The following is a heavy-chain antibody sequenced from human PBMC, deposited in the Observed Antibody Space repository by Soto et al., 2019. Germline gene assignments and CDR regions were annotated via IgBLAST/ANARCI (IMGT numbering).Heavy chain of an antibody. V-gene: IGHV1-18*01. Sequence: ASVKVSCKASGYTFTSYGISWVRQAPGQGLEWMGWISAYNGNTNYAQKLQGRVTMTTDTSTSTAYMELRSLRSDDTAVYYCARDQPNYYDSSGSHHDAFDIWGQGTMVTVSS. CDR1: GYTFTSYG. CDR3: ARDQPNYYDSSGSHHDAFDI. J-gene: IGHJ3*02. D-gene: IGHD3-22*01. CDR2: ISAYNGNT.